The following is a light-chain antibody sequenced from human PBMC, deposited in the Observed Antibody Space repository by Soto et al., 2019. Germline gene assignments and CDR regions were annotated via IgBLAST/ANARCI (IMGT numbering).Light chain of an antibody. Sequence: EIVLTQSPGTLSLSPGERVTLSCRASQSVSSTYLAWYQQKPGQAPRLLIYGASSRAAGIPDRFSGSGSGTDFTLTINSLEPDDFAVDYGQQYGSSPWTFGQGTKVEIK. CDR1: QSVSSTY. CDR2: GAS. V-gene: IGKV3-20*01. CDR3: QQYGSSPWT. J-gene: IGKJ1*01.